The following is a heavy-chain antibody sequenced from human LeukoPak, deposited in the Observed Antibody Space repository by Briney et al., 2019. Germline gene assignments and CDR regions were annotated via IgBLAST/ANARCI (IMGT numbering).Heavy chain of an antibody. V-gene: IGHV7-4-1*02. CDR1: GYTFTSYA. Sequence: ASVKVSCKASGYTFTSYAMNWVRQAPGQGLEWMGWINTNTGNPTYAQGFTGRFVFSLDTSVSTAYLQISSLKAEDTAVYYCARVVVPAAKSYYGMDVWGQGTTVTVSS. CDR2: INTNTGNP. D-gene: IGHD2-2*01. CDR3: ARVVVPAAKSYYGMDV. J-gene: IGHJ6*02.